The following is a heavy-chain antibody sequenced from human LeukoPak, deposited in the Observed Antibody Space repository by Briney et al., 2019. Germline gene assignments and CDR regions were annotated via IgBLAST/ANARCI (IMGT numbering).Heavy chain of an antibody. Sequence: GGSLRLSCAASGFTFSNSWMSWVRQAPERGLEWVANIKADGSQKDYVDSMKGRFTVSRDNAKNSLYLQMNSLRAEDTAVYYCARDHDSSGYYVGYWGQGTLVTVSS. J-gene: IGHJ4*02. D-gene: IGHD3-22*01. CDR2: IKADGSQK. CDR3: ARDHDSSGYYVGY. CDR1: GFTFSNSW. V-gene: IGHV3-7*03.